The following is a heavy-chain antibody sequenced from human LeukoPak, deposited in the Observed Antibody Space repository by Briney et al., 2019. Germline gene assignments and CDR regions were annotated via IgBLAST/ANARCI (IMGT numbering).Heavy chain of an antibody. CDR3: AFDGRYGVY. Sequence: GASVKVSCKASGYTFTGYNMHWVRQAPGQGLEWLGKINPSSGGTDYAQNYQGRVTMTRDTSINTAYMELRRLTFDDTAVFYCAFDGRYGVYWGPGTLVTVSS. CDR2: INPSSGGT. D-gene: IGHD3-9*01. V-gene: IGHV1-2*02. J-gene: IGHJ4*02. CDR1: GYTFTGYN.